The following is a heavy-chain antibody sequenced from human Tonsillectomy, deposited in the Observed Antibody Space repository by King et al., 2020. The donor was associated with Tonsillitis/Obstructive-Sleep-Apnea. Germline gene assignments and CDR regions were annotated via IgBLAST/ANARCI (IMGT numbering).Heavy chain of an antibody. J-gene: IGHJ4*02. D-gene: IGHD2-2*01. V-gene: IGHV3-7*01. CDR3: AREVGSH. CDR2: IKEDGSEE. CDR1: GFTFSSSW. Sequence: EVQLVESGGGLVQPGGSLRLSCAASGFTFSSSWMSWVRQAPGKGLEWVANIKEDGSEEYYIDSVKGRFTISRDNAKNSLYLHMNSLRAEDTAVYYCAREVGSHWGQGTLVTVSX.